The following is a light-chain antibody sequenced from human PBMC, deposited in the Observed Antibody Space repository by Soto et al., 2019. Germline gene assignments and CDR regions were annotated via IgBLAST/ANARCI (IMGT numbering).Light chain of an antibody. Sequence: QSALTQPASVSGSPGQSITISCTGTSSDVGAYNYVSWYQQHPGKAPKLLIYEVNNRPSGVSNRFSGSKSGNTASLTISGLQAEDEGDFFCCSYAGNGAWVFGGGTKLTVL. V-gene: IGLV2-14*01. J-gene: IGLJ3*02. CDR1: SSDVGAYNY. CDR2: EVN. CDR3: CSYAGNGAWV.